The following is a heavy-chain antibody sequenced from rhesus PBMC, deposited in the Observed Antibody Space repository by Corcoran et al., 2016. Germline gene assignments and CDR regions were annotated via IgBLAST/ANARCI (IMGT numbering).Heavy chain of an antibody. J-gene: IGHJ5-1*01. CDR3: ASPLSSGSGGGFDV. D-gene: IGHD6-31*01. Sequence: QLQLQESGPGLVTPSETLSVTCAVSGGSISSRSWSWIRQAPGKGLAWIGSIYGRGSSTNYNPSLKSRVTLSVDTAKNQLSLKLSAVTAADTAVYYCASPLSSGSGGGFDVWGPGVLVTVSS. CDR2: IYGRGSST. V-gene: IGHV4-169*02. CDR1: GGSISSRS.